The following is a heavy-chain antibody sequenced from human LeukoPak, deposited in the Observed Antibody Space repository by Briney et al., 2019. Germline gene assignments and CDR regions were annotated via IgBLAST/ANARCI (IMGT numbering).Heavy chain of an antibody. CDR1: GGSISSYY. CDR2: IYTSGST. Sequence: PSETLSLTCTVPGGSISSYYWSWIRQPAGKGLEWIGRIYTSGSTNYNPSLKSRVTMSVDTSKNQFSLKLSSVTAADTAVYYCARDPPYYYDSSGDDAFDIWGQGTMVTVSS. J-gene: IGHJ3*02. D-gene: IGHD3-22*01. CDR3: ARDPPYYYDSSGDDAFDI. V-gene: IGHV4-4*07.